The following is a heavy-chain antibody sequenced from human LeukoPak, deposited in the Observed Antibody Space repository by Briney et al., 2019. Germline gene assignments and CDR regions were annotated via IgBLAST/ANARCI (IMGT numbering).Heavy chain of an antibody. CDR3: ARWLSPYYFDY. Sequence: SETLSLTCTVSGGSTSSYYWSWIRQPPGKGLEWIGRIYTSGSTNYNPSLKSRVTISVDTSKNQFSLKLSSVTAADTAVYYCARWLSPYYFDYWGQGTLVTVSS. D-gene: IGHD5-12*01. CDR2: IYTSGST. CDR1: GGSTSSYY. J-gene: IGHJ4*02. V-gene: IGHV4-4*08.